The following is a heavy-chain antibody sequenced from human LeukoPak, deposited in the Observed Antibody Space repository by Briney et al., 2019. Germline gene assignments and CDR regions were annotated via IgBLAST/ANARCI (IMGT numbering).Heavy chain of an antibody. CDR2: ISGSGGST. CDR1: GFTFSSYA. D-gene: IGHD5-12*01. V-gene: IGHV3-23*01. Sequence: GGSLRLSCAASGFTFSSYAMSWVRQAPGKGLEWVSAISGSGGSTYYADSVKGRFTISRDNPKNTLYLQMNSLRAEDTAVYYCAKVPVATMVGDYYYYGMDVWGQGTTVTVSS. CDR3: AKVPVATMVGDYYYYGMDV. J-gene: IGHJ6*02.